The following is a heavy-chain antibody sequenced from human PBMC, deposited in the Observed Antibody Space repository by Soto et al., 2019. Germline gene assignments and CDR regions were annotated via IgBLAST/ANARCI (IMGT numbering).Heavy chain of an antibody. CDR1: GGSFNNYA. CDR3: ARGFCSGGICYPHDH. Sequence: QDQLVQSGAEVKKPGSSVTVSCKASGGSFNNYAITWVRQAPGQGLEWMGVTIPILDSSNSAQKFRGRLTITADKSTGTAYMQLSSLTSEDTAFYYCARGFCSGGICYPHDHWGQGYLVTVS. CDR2: TIPILDSS. V-gene: IGHV1-69*14. D-gene: IGHD2-15*01. J-gene: IGHJ4*02.